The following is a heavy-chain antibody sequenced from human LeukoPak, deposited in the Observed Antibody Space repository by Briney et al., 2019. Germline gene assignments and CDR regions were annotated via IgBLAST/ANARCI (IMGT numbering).Heavy chain of an antibody. J-gene: IGHJ4*02. CDR1: GGSISSGGYY. CDR3: ARIPSYCSGGSCYYFDY. Sequence: SETLSLTCTVSGGSISSGGYYWSWIRQHPGTGLEWIGYIYYSGSTYYNPSLKSRVTISVDTSKNQFSLKLSSVTAADTAVYYCARIPSYCSGGSCYYFDYWGQGTLVTVSS. V-gene: IGHV4-31*03. CDR2: IYYSGST. D-gene: IGHD2-15*01.